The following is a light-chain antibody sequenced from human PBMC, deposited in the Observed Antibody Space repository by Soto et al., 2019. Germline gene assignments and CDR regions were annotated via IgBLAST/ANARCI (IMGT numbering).Light chain of an antibody. CDR3: QQYGSSPRFT. J-gene: IGKJ3*01. Sequence: EIVLTQSPGTLSLSPGERATLSCRASQSVSSSYLAWYQQKPGQAPRLLIYGASSRATGIPDRFSGRGSGTDFTLTISRLEPEDLAVYYCQQYGSSPRFTFGPGTKVDIK. V-gene: IGKV3-20*01. CDR1: QSVSSSY. CDR2: GAS.